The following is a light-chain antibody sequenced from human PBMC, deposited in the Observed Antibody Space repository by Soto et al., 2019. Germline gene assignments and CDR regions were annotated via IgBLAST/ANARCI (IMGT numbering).Light chain of an antibody. CDR1: SSEVGGYNF. J-gene: IGLJ1*01. CDR2: DVT. V-gene: IGLV2-8*01. CDR3: SSYAGTHIV. Sequence: QSALTQPPSASGSPGQSVTISCTGTSSEVGGYNFVFWYQQHPGKAPKLMIYDVTKRPSGVPDRFSGSKSGNTASLTVSGLQAEDEADYYCSSYAGTHIVFGTGTKVHRP.